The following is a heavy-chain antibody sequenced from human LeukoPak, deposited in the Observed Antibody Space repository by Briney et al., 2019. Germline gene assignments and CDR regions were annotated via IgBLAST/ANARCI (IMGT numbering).Heavy chain of an antibody. Sequence: SETLSLTCTVSGGSISSSSYYWGWIRQPPGRGLEWIGSIHYSGTTYYNPSLKSRVTISVDTSKNQFSLKVNSVTAADTTVYYCARQIVGETYFDYWGQGTLVTVSS. D-gene: IGHD1-26*01. CDR3: ARQIVGETYFDY. CDR2: IHYSGTT. CDR1: GGSISSSSYY. J-gene: IGHJ4*02. V-gene: IGHV4-39*01.